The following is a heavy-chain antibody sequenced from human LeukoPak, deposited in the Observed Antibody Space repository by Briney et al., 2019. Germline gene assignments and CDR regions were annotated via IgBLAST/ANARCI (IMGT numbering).Heavy chain of an antibody. Sequence: GGSLRLSCAASGFTFSSYEMNWVRQAPGKGLEWVSGISGSGDYTYYADCVKGRFTISRDNSKNTLYLQMNSLRAEDTAVYYCAKARGGGSGSYPNWFDPWGQGTLVTVSS. CDR1: GFTFSSYE. D-gene: IGHD3-10*01. J-gene: IGHJ5*02. V-gene: IGHV3-23*01. CDR3: AKARGGGSGSYPNWFDP. CDR2: ISGSGDYT.